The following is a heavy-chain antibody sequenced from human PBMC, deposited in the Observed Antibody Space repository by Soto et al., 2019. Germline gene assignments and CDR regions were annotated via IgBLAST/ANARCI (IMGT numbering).Heavy chain of an antibody. CDR1: GYTLTELS. J-gene: IGHJ3*02. CDR2: FDPEDGET. V-gene: IGHV1-24*01. Sequence: QVQLVQSGAEVKKPGASVKVSCKVSGYTLTELSMHWVRQAPGKGLEWMGGFDPEDGETIYAQKFQGGVTMTEDTSTANAYMELSILRSEHTAVNYGPSEAGRGYCAFDIWGQGTKVTV. CDR3: PSEAGRGYCAFDI. D-gene: IGHD3-22*01.